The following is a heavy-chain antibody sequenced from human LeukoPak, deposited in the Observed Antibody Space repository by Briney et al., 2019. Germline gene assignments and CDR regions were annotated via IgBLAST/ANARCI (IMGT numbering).Heavy chain of an antibody. V-gene: IGHV4-4*07. CDR2: IYTSGST. D-gene: IGHD1-7*01. J-gene: IGHJ5*02. CDR3: AREVELRPIMHNWFDP. Sequence: SETLSLTCTVSGGSTSSYYWSWIRQPAGKGLEWIGRIYTSGSTNYNPSLKSRVTMSVDTSKNQFSLKLSSVTAADTAVYYCAREVELRPIMHNWFDPWGRGTLVTVSS. CDR1: GGSTSSYY.